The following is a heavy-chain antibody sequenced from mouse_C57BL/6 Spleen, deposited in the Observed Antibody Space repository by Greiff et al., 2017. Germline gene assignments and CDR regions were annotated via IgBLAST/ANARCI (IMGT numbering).Heavy chain of an antibody. Sequence: EVQLQQSGPELVKPGASVKISCKASGYSFTGYYMNWVKQSPEKSLEWIGEINPSTGGTTYNQKFKAKATLTVDKSSSTAYMQLKSLTSEDSAVYYCARSISTVVPFAYWGQGTLVTVSA. J-gene: IGHJ3*01. V-gene: IGHV1-42*01. CDR2: INPSTGGT. D-gene: IGHD1-1*01. CDR1: GYSFTGYY. CDR3: ARSISTVVPFAY.